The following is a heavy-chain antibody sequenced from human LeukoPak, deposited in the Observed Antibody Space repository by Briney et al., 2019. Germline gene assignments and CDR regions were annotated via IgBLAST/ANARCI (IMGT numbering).Heavy chain of an antibody. V-gene: IGHV3-7*01. J-gene: IGHJ2*01. CDR3: ARTTVAKFDL. D-gene: IGHD4-23*01. CDR1: GFTLSNYW. Sequence: PGGSLRLSCAAPGFTLSNYWMSWVRQAPGKALEWVANIKQDGSEKYYVASVKGRFTISRDNAEKSLYLQMNSLRAEDTAVYYCARTTVAKFDLWGRGTLVSVSS. CDR2: IKQDGSEK.